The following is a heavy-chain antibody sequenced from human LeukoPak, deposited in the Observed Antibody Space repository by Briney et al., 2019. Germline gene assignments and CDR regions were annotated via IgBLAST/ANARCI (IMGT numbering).Heavy chain of an antibody. Sequence: GGSLRLSCAVSGFTFNDYAMNWVRQAPGKGLEWVSFISGDGRSRYYADSVKGRFTISRDNSKNSLYLQMNSLRLGDTALYYCATDCSGNRCYSLWGPGTLVTVSS. CDR3: ATDCSGNRCYSL. V-gene: IGHV3-43*02. J-gene: IGHJ4*02. CDR1: GFTFNDYA. CDR2: ISGDGRSR. D-gene: IGHD2-15*01.